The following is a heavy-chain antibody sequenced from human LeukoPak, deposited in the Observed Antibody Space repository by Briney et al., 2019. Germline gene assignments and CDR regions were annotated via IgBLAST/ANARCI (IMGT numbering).Heavy chain of an antibody. Sequence: PGGSLRLSCAASGFTFSSYAMSWVRQAPGKGLEWVAVISYDGSNKYYADSVKGRFTISRDNSKNTLYLQMNSLRAEDTAVYYCARDSIGYCSSTSCYTAGWFDPWGQGTLVTVSS. CDR3: ARDSIGYCSSTSCYTAGWFDP. J-gene: IGHJ5*02. V-gene: IGHV3-30-3*01. CDR2: ISYDGSNK. CDR1: GFTFSSYA. D-gene: IGHD2-2*02.